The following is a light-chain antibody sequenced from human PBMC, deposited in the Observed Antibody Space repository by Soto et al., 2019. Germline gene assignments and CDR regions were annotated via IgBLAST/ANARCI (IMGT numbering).Light chain of an antibody. CDR1: QGISSY. Sequence: AIRMTQSPSSFSASTGDRVTITCRASQGISSYLAWYQQKPGKAPNLLISAASTLQSGVPSRFSGSGSGTDFTLTISCLQSEDCATYYCQQYYSYPRTFGQGTKVEI. CDR2: AAS. J-gene: IGKJ1*01. CDR3: QQYYSYPRT. V-gene: IGKV1-8*01.